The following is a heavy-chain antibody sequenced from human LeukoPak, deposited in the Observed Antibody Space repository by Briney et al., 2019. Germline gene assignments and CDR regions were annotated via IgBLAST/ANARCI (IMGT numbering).Heavy chain of an antibody. J-gene: IGHJ4*02. CDR2: ISYDGSNK. V-gene: IGHV3-30-3*01. CDR3: ASDYYDSSGYSEPYDY. Sequence: GRSLRLSCAASGFTFSSYAMHWVRQAPGKGLEWVAVISYDGSNKYYADSVKGRFTTSRDNPKNTLYLQMNSLRAEGTAVYYCASDYYDSSGYSEPYDYWGQGTLVTVSS. CDR1: GFTFSSYA. D-gene: IGHD3-22*01.